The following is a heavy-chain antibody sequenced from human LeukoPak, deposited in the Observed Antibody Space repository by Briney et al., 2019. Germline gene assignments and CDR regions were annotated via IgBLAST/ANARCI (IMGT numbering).Heavy chain of an antibody. CDR3: ARDLGYCSGGSCYSWDY. J-gene: IGHJ4*02. V-gene: IGHV1-2*02. D-gene: IGHD2-15*01. Sequence: ASVKVSCKASGYTFTGYYMHWVRQAPGQGLEWMGWINPNSGGTNYAQKFQGRVTMTGDTSIGTAYMELSRLRSDDTAVYYCARDLGYCSGGSCYSWDYWGQGTLVTVSS. CDR2: INPNSGGT. CDR1: GYTFTGYY.